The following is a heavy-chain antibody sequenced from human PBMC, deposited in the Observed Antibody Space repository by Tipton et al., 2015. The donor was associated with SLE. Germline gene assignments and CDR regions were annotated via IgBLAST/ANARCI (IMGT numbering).Heavy chain of an antibody. D-gene: IGHD1-26*01. J-gene: IGHJ4*02. CDR3: AEGLVGATHY. CDR1: GFTFSSYG. CDR2: ISYDGSNK. Sequence: SLRLSCAASGFTFSSYGMHWVRQAPGKGLEWVAVISYDGSNKYYADSVKGRFTISRDNSKNTLYLQMNSLRAEDTAVYYCAEGLVGATHYWGQGTLVTVSS. V-gene: IGHV3-30*03.